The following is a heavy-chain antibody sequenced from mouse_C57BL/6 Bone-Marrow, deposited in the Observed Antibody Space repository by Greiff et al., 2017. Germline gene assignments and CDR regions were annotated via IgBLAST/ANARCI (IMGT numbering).Heavy chain of an antibody. V-gene: IGHV5-6*02. D-gene: IGHD1-1*01. CDR1: GFTFSSYG. J-gene: IGHJ3*01. Sequence: DVKLVESGGDLVKPGGSLKLSCAASGFTFSSYGMSWVRQTPDKRLEWVATISSGGSYTYYPDSVKGRFTISRDNAKNTLYLQVSSLKSEDTAMYYCARQITTGAWFAYWGQGTLVTVSA. CDR2: ISSGGSYT. CDR3: ARQITTGAWFAY.